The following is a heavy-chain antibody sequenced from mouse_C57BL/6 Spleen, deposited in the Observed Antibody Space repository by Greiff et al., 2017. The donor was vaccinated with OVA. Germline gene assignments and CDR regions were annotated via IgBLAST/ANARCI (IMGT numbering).Heavy chain of an antibody. Sequence: QVHVKQPGAELVKPGASVKLSCKASGYTFTSYWMHWVKQRPGRGLEWIGRIDPNSGGTKYNEKFKSKATLTVDNTSSTAYMQLSSLTSEDSAVYYCASRGIYCNDEGYFDYWGQGTTLTVSS. CDR3: ASRGIYCNDEGYFDY. CDR1: GYTFTSYW. J-gene: IGHJ2*01. CDR2: IDPNSGGT. V-gene: IGHV1-72*01. D-gene: IGHD2-12*01.